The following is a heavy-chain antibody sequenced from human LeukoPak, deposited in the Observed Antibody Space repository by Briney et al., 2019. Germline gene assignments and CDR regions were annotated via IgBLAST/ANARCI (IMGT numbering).Heavy chain of an antibody. Sequence: SETLSLTCTVSGYSISSGYYWGWIRQPPGKGLEWIGSFYHSGSTYYNPSLKNRVPIPVDTSKNPFSLKLTSVPAPDTAVYYCARGGDYYGSGDPSFFDYWGQGTLVTVSS. CDR3: ARGGDYYGSGDPSFFDY. CDR1: GYSISSGYY. V-gene: IGHV4-38-2*02. J-gene: IGHJ4*02. CDR2: FYHSGST. D-gene: IGHD3-10*01.